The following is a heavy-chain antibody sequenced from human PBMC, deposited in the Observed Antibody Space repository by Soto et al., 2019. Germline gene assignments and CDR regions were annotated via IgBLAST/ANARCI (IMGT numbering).Heavy chain of an antibody. V-gene: IGHV1-69*06. CDR2: IIPMFGTA. CDR3: ARQKAMPPHFYSGMDV. CDR1: GGTFGSYT. Sequence: QVHLVQSGAEVKKPGSSVKVSCTASGGTFGSYTVTWVRQAPGQGLEWMGEIIPMFGTASYAQKCQGRVTLTADKSTPTAHMELSSLSSDDTAVYFCARQKAMPPHFYSGMDVWGQGTTVTVSS. D-gene: IGHD2-2*01. J-gene: IGHJ6*02.